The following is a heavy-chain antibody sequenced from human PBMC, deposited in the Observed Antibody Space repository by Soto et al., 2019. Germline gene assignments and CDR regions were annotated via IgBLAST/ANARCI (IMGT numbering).Heavy chain of an antibody. V-gene: IGHV3-30*18. J-gene: IGHJ4*02. D-gene: IGHD1-26*01. CDR1: GFTFSSYG. CDR3: AKEVPWELLLGYFDY. CDR2: ISYDGSNK. Sequence: GGSLRLSCAASGFTFSSYGMHWVRQAPGKGLEWVAVISYDGSNKYYADSVKGRFTISRDNSKNTLYLQMNSLRAEDTAVYYCAKEVPWELLLGYFDYWGQGTLVTVSS.